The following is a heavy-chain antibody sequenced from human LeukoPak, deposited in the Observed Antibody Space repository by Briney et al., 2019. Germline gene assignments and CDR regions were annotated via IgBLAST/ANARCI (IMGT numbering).Heavy chain of an antibody. Sequence: PGGSLRLSCAASGFTFTGYWMSWVRQAPGKGLEWVANIKQDGSEKYYVDSVKGRFTISRDNAKNSLYLQMNSLRAEDTAVYYCSTGVAAMDYWGQGTLVTVSS. CDR3: STGVAAMDY. V-gene: IGHV3-7*01. CDR1: GFTFTGYW. D-gene: IGHD2-2*01. CDR2: IKQDGSEK. J-gene: IGHJ4*02.